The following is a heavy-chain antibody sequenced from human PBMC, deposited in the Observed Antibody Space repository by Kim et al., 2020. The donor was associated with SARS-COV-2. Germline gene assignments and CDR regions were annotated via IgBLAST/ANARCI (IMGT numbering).Heavy chain of an antibody. CDR2: IWYDGSYK. V-gene: IGHV3-33*06. J-gene: IGHJ6*02. Sequence: GGSLRLSCAASGFPFSSYGMYWVRQARGKGLEWVAVIWYDGSYKYYADSVKGRFTISRDNSKNTLYLQMNSLRAEDTAVYYCAKAHVVVTSTPYYYYGMDVWGQGTTVTVSS. D-gene: IGHD2-21*02. CDR3: AKAHVVVTSTPYYYYGMDV. CDR1: GFPFSSYG.